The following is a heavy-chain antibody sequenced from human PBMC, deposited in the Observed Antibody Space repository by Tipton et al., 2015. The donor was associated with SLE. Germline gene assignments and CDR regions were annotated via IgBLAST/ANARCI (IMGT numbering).Heavy chain of an antibody. Sequence: TLSLTCTVSGGSLSSYYWSWIRQPPGKGLEWIGYIYTSGSTNYNPSLKSRVTISVDTSKNQFSLKVKSVTTADTAVYYCARMRGGYNAHHWGQGILVTVSS. J-gene: IGHJ5*02. CDR2: IYTSGST. V-gene: IGHV4-4*08. D-gene: IGHD5-24*01. CDR1: GGSLSSYY. CDR3: ARMRGGYNAHH.